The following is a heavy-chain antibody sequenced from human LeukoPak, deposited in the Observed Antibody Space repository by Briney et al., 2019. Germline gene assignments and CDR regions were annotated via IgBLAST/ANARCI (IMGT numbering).Heavy chain of an antibody. Sequence: PGGSLRLSCAASGFTFSSYWMHWVRQAPGKGLVWVSRTNSDGSSTSYADSVKGRFTISRDNAKNTLYLQMNSLRDEDTAVYYCAKSFNWAFDYWGQGTLVTVSS. CDR2: TNSDGSST. D-gene: IGHD7-27*01. CDR3: AKSFNWAFDY. V-gene: IGHV3-74*01. CDR1: GFTFSSYW. J-gene: IGHJ4*02.